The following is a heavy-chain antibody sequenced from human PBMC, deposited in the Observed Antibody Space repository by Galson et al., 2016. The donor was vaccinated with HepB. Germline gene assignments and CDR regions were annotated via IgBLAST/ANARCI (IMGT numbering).Heavy chain of an antibody. CDR1: GYSFTNYW. CDR2: IYPGGSDT. CDR3: VRHNGEKKITDY. Sequence: QSGAEVKKPGESLKISCKGSGYSFTNYWIGWVRQMPGKGLEWMGIIYPGGSDTRYIPSFQGQVIISADKSISTAYLHWSSLKASDTAIYYCVRHNGEKKITDYWGQGTLVTISS. J-gene: IGHJ4*02. V-gene: IGHV5-51*01. D-gene: IGHD1-14*01.